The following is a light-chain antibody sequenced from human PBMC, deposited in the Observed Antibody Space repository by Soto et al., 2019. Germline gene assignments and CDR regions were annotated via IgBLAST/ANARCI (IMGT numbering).Light chain of an antibody. CDR1: SSDVGGYNY. V-gene: IGLV2-8*01. Sequence: QSALTQPPSASGSRGQSVTISCTGTSSDVGGYNYVSWYQQRPGKAPKLMIYEVTKRPSGVPDRFSGSKSGNTASLTVSGLQAEDEADYYCSSYAGSNNLVFGGGTKLTVL. J-gene: IGLJ3*02. CDR3: SSYAGSNNLV. CDR2: EVT.